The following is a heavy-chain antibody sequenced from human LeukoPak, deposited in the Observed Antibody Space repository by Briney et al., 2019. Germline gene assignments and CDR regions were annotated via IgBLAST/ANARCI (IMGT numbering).Heavy chain of an antibody. D-gene: IGHD4-17*01. CDR3: ARDRGMTTATHWFDP. J-gene: IGHJ5*02. Sequence: ASVKVSCKASGGTFISYAISWVRQAPGQGLEWMGGIIPIFGTANYAQKFQGRVTITADESTSTAYMELSSLRSEDTAVYYCARDRGMTTATHWFDPWGQGTLVTVSS. CDR1: GGTFISYA. V-gene: IGHV1-69*13. CDR2: IIPIFGTA.